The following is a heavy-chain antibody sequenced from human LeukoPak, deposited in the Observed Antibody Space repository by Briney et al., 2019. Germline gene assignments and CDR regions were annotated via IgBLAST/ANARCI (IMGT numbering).Heavy chain of an antibody. CDR2: ISGSGGGT. Sequence: PGGSLRLSCAASGFTFSSYAMSWVRQAPGKGLEWVSAISGSGGGTYYADSVKGRFTISRDNSKNTLYLQMNSLRAEDTAVYYCAKPGWLLTSAADYWGQGAHVTVSS. CDR3: AKPGWLLTSAADY. D-gene: IGHD3-22*01. CDR1: GFTFSSYA. V-gene: IGHV3-23*01. J-gene: IGHJ4*02.